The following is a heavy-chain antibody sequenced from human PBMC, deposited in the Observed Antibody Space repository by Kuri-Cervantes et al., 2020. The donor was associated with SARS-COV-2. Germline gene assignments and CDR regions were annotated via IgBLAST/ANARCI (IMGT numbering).Heavy chain of an antibody. CDR1: GFTFSSYG. CDR2: IWYDGSNK. J-gene: IGHJ6*02. CDR3: ARDYMVVVAATPYYYGMDV. V-gene: IGHV3-33*08. Sequence: GESLKISCAASGFTFSSYGMHWVRQAPGKGLEGVAVIWYDGSNKYYADSVKGRFTISRDNSKNTLYLQMNSLRAEDTAVYYCARDYMVVVAATPYYYGMDVWGQGTTVTVSS. D-gene: IGHD2-15*01.